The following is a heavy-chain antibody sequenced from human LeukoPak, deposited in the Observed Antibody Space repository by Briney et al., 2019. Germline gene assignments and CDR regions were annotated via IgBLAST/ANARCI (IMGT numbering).Heavy chain of an antibody. Sequence: GGSLRLSCAASGFTFSSFWMHWVRQAPGKGLVWVSRIKSDGSFATYPDSVKGRFTISRDNAMNTLYLQMNSLRAEDTAVYFCARDVYYDKSGSDYWGQGTLVTVSS. CDR3: ARDVYYDKSGSDY. CDR2: IKSDGSFA. CDR1: GFTFSSFW. D-gene: IGHD3-22*01. J-gene: IGHJ4*02. V-gene: IGHV3-74*01.